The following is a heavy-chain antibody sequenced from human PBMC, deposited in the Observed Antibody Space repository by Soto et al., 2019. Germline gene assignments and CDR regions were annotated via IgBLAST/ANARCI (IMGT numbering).Heavy chain of an antibody. J-gene: IGHJ6*02. CDR2: ISYDGSNK. CDR3: AKDQWQQWPDAYYYYGMDV. Sequence: GGSLRLSCAASGFTFSSYGMHWVRQAPGKGLEWVAVISYDGSNKYYADSVKGRFTISRDNSKNTLYLQMNSLRAEDTAVYYCAKDQWQQWPDAYYYYGMDVWGQGTTVTVSS. V-gene: IGHV3-30*18. D-gene: IGHD6-19*01. CDR1: GFTFSSYG.